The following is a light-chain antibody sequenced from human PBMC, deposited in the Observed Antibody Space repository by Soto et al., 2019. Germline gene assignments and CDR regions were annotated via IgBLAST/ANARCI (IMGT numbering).Light chain of an antibody. Sequence: QSALTQPPSVSGSPGQSVTISCTGTSSDVGSYNRVSWYQQPPGTAPKLMIYEDNKRPSGVSYRFTGSKSGNTASLTISGLQAEDEADYFCCSYAGSRSFVFGTGTKLTVL. J-gene: IGLJ1*01. V-gene: IGLV2-18*02. CDR3: CSYAGSRSFV. CDR1: SSDVGSYNR. CDR2: EDN.